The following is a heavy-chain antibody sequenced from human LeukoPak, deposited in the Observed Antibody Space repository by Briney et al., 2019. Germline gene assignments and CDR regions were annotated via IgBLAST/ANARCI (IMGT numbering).Heavy chain of an antibody. CDR2: VTSSSGTI. CDR1: GFTFSIYS. D-gene: IGHD2-21*01. Sequence: GGSLRLSCAASGFTFSIYSMNWVRQAPGKGLEWISYVTSSSGTIYYTDSVKGRFTISRDNAKNSLYLQMNSLRAEDTAVYYCARVAPGHDIGRGYFDYWGQGTLVTVSS. J-gene: IGHJ4*02. CDR3: ARVAPGHDIGRGYFDY. V-gene: IGHV3-48*01.